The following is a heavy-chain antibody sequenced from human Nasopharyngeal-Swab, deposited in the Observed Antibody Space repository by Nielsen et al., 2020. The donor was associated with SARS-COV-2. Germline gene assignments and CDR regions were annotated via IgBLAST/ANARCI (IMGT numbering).Heavy chain of an antibody. Sequence: SETLSLTCTVSGGSISSSSYYWGWIRQPPGKGLGWIGSIYYSGSTYYNPSLKSRVTISVDTSKNQFSLKLSSVTAADTAVYYCARGFREGCGGDCYPSPQYYYYGMDVWGQGTTVTVSS. D-gene: IGHD2-21*02. J-gene: IGHJ6*02. V-gene: IGHV4-39*01. CDR2: IYYSGST. CDR1: GGSISSSSYY. CDR3: ARGFREGCGGDCYPSPQYYYYGMDV.